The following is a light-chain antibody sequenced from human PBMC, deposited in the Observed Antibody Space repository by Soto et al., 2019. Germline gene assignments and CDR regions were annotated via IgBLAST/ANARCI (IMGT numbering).Light chain of an antibody. CDR3: SSYTSSSIDDV. CDR1: SSDVGGYNY. CDR2: EVS. V-gene: IGLV2-14*01. J-gene: IGLJ1*01. Sequence: QSALTQPASVSGSPGQSITISCTGTSSDVGGYNYVSWYQQHPGKAPKLMIYEVSNRPSGVSNRFSGSKSGNTASLTISGLQAEDEADYYCSSYTSSSIDDVFGTGTKIPV.